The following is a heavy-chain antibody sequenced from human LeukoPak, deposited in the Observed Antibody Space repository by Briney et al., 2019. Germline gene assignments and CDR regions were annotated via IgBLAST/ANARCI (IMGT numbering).Heavy chain of an antibody. D-gene: IGHD3-9*01. V-gene: IGHV4-59*08. J-gene: IGHJ4*02. CDR2: MYYSGAT. CDR1: GGSITSYY. CDR3: ARSDVLTAYAMAL. Sequence: SETLSLTRTVSGGSITSYYWSWIRQPPGKGLEWIGYMYYSGATNYNPSLKSRATMSVDTSMTHFSLQLSSVTVADTAVYYCARSDVLTAYAMALWGQGTLVIISS.